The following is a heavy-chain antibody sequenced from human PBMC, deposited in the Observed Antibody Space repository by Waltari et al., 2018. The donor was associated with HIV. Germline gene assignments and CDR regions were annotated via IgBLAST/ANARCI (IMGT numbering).Heavy chain of an antibody. CDR2: ISSSSTYI. J-gene: IGHJ4*02. Sequence: EVQLVESGVDLFKPGESLRLSCAVSVFTFSSYSLNWVRKAPGKGLEWVSSISSSSTYIYYADSVKGRFSISRDNAKSSLLLQLTSLRADDTAVYFCATDVARGRFDYWGQGTPVTVSS. V-gene: IGHV3-21*01. CDR3: ATDVARGRFDY. D-gene: IGHD2-15*01. CDR1: VFTFSSYS.